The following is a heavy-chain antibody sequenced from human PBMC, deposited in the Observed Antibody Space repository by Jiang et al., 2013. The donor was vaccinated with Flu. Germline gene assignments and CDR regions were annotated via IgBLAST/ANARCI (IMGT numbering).Heavy chain of an antibody. D-gene: IGHD6-13*01. CDR3: ARLAVGTDH. V-gene: IGHV5-51*03. J-gene: IGHJ4*02. Sequence: EVQLVESGAEVKEPGESLKISCKGSGYSFSTYWIGWVRQMPGKGLEWMGIIFPADSDTRYSPSFQGQVSISADKSINTAYLQWSSLRASDAAMYYCARLAVGTDHWGQGTLVTVSS. CDR2: IFPADSDT. CDR1: GYSFSTYW.